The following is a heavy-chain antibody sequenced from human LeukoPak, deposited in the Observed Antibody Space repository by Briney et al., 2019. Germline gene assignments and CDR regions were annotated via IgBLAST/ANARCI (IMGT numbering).Heavy chain of an antibody. CDR1: GYTLTELS. Sequence: ASVKVSCKVSGYTLTELSMRWVRQAPGKGLEWMGGFDPEDGETIYAQKFQGRVTMTEDTSTDTAYMELSSLRSEDTAVYYCATRTFWSGSYYYYMDVWGKGTTVTVSS. CDR3: ATRTFWSGSYYYYMDV. V-gene: IGHV1-24*01. CDR2: FDPEDGET. J-gene: IGHJ6*03. D-gene: IGHD3-3*01.